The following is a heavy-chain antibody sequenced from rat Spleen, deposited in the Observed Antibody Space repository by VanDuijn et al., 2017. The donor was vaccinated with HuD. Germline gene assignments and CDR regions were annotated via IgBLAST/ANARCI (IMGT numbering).Heavy chain of an antibody. D-gene: IGHD1-12*01. Sequence: EVQLVESGGGLVQPGRSLKLSCAASGFTFSDYYMAWVRQAPTKGLEWVASINWGGSSTYYPDNVKGRFTIPRDNAKNALNLQMNNLRSEDTAIYYCTRYYEGYVMDVWGQGASVTVSS. V-gene: IGHV5-7*01. CDR3: TRYYEGYVMDV. CDR2: INWGGSST. CDR1: GFTFSDYY. J-gene: IGHJ4*01.